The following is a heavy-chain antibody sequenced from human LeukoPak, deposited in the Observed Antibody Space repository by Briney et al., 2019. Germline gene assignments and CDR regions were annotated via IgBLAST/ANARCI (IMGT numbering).Heavy chain of an antibody. CDR3: ARDFNMGQFDI. J-gene: IGHJ3*02. V-gene: IGHV1-18*01. D-gene: IGHD3-10*01. CDR2: ISTYNGNT. Sequence: ASVKVSCKASGGTFSSYAISWVRQAPGQGLEWMGWISTYNGNTNYAQKFQGRVTMTTDTSTSTAYMELRSLRSDDTAVYFCARDFNMGQFDIWGQGTMVTVSS. CDR1: GGTFSSYA.